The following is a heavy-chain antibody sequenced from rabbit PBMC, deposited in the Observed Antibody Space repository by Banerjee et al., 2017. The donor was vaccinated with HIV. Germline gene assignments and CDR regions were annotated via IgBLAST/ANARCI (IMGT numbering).Heavy chain of an antibody. V-gene: IGHV1S45*01. Sequence: QEQLEESGGDLVKPEGSLTLTCTASGFSFSSNYCMCWVRQAPGKGLEWIGCIYVGSSGGTYYADWAKGRFTISKASSTTVTLQMTSLTAADTATYFCAKTGRIGYGNAFKLWGPGTLVTVS. CDR2: IYVGSSGGT. D-gene: IGHD6-1*01. CDR3: AKTGRIGYGNAFKL. J-gene: IGHJ4*01. CDR1: GFSFSSNYC.